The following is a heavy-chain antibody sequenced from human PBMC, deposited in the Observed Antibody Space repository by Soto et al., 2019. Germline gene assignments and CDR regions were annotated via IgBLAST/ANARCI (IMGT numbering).Heavy chain of an antibody. J-gene: IGHJ4*02. D-gene: IGHD5-12*01. Sequence: QVQLVQSGAEVKKPGASVKVSCKASGYTFTSYGISWVRQAPGQGLEWMGWISAYNGNTNYAQKLQGRVTMTTDTSTSTAYMELRSLRSDATAVYYCARAMGPIVLYRGHDSVPDYCGQGTLVTVSS. V-gene: IGHV1-18*01. CDR3: ARAMGPIVLYRGHDSVPDY. CDR2: ISAYNGNT. CDR1: GYTFTSYG.